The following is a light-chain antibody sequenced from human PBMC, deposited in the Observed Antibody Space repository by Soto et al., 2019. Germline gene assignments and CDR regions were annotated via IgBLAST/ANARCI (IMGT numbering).Light chain of an antibody. CDR1: QSISSY. CDR3: QQANNFPST. Sequence: DIQMTQSPSSLSASVGDRVTITCRASQSISSYLNWYQQKPGKAPKLLIYAASSLQSGVPSRFSRRGSGTDFTLTISSLQPEDFATYYCQQANNFPSTFGQGTKVDIK. CDR2: AAS. J-gene: IGKJ2*01. V-gene: IGKV1-39*01.